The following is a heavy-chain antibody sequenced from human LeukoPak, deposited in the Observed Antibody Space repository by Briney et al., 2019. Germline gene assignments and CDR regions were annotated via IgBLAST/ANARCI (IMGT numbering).Heavy chain of an antibody. D-gene: IGHD3-3*01. CDR2: INHSGSN. J-gene: IGHJ5*02. CDR1: GGSFSGYY. V-gene: IGHV4-34*01. CDR3: ARRSGFWSGYYTGYNWFDP. Sequence: SETLSLTCAVYGGSFSGYYWSWIRQPPGKGLEWIGEINHSGSNNYNPSLKSRATTSVDTSKNQFSLKLSSVTAADTAVYYCARRSGFWSGYYTGYNWFDPWGQGTLVTVSS.